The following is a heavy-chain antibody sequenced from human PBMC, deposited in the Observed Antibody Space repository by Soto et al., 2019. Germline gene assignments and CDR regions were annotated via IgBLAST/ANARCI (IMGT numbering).Heavy chain of an antibody. Sequence: LRLSCAASGFTFSGYSVNWVRQAPGKGLEWISYISSGSKTIYYADSVKGRFIVSRDNAKNSQYLQMNSLRDEDTAVYYCVREDILGVRSFDYWGQGTLVTVSS. CDR1: GFTFSGYS. J-gene: IGHJ4*02. CDR2: ISSGSKTI. V-gene: IGHV3-48*02. CDR3: VREDILGVRSFDY. D-gene: IGHD3-9*01.